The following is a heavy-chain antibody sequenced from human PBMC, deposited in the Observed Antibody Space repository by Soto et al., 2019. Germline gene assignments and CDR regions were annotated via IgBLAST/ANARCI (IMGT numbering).Heavy chain of an antibody. V-gene: IGHV3-23*01. CDR1: GFTFSSYA. Sequence: EVHLLESGGGLVQPGGSLRLSCAASGFTFSSYAMSWVRQAPGEGLEWVSAISGSAGSTYYADSVKGRFTISRDNSKNTLYLQMNSLRDEDTAIYYCAKDRLGWDFAPGATLDDYWGQGTLVTVSS. CDR3: AKDRLGWDFAPGATLDDY. CDR2: ISGSAGST. J-gene: IGHJ4*02. D-gene: IGHD3-16*01.